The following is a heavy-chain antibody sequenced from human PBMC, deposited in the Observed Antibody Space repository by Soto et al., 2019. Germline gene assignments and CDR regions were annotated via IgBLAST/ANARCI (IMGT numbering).Heavy chain of an antibody. V-gene: IGHV4-59*05. J-gene: IGHJ4*02. CDR3: ARKSFGNTSPLV. CDR1: GGSISTYY. Sequence: SETLSLTCTVSGGSISTYYLTWIRQSPEKGLEWIGSIYYSGRTFYKPSLKSRVTISVDTSKNQFSLRLSSVTAADTALYYCARKSFGNTSPLVWGQGTLVTVSS. D-gene: IGHD3-10*01. CDR2: IYYSGRT.